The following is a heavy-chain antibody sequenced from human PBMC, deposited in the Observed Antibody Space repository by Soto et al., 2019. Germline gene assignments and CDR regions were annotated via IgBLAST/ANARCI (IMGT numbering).Heavy chain of an antibody. Sequence: LVESGGGVVQPGRSLRLSCEASVFSFSAYGMHWVRQAPGKGLGWVAVIWFDGSNQYYVDSVKGRFTISRDNSKNTLYLQMKSLRVEDTAVYYCAREMLGAQQPVLWGQGTLVTVSS. D-gene: IGHD6-13*01. CDR2: IWFDGSNQ. CDR1: VFSFSAYG. CDR3: AREMLGAQQPVL. V-gene: IGHV3-33*01. J-gene: IGHJ4*02.